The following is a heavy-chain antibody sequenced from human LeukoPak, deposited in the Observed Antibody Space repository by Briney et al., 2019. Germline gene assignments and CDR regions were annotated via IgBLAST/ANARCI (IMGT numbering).Heavy chain of an antibody. D-gene: IGHD3-16*01. CDR2: ISSSSTSI. V-gene: IGHV3-21*01. CDR3: ARDDALRLGLVDH. Sequence: GGSLRLSCAASGFTFSSRSMNWVRQAPGKGLEWVSSISSSSTSIYYADSVKGRFTISRDNAKNSLYLQMNSLRPEDTAIYYCARDDALRLGLVDHWGQGTLITAYS. CDR1: GFTFSSRS. J-gene: IGHJ5*02.